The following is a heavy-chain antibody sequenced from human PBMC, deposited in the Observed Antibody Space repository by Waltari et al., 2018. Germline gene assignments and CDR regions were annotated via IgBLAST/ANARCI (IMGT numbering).Heavy chain of an antibody. J-gene: IGHJ6*03. CDR3: TTGYDILTGYLMDV. V-gene: IGHV3-15*01. CDR1: GFTFNNAW. Sequence: EVQLVESGGGLVKPGGSLRLSCAASGFTFNNAWMSWVRQAPGKGLEWAGRIKSKTDGGTTDYAAPVKGRFTISRDDSKNTLYLKMNSLKTEDTAVYYCTTGYDILTGYLMDVWGKGTTVTVSS. D-gene: IGHD3-9*01. CDR2: IKSKTDGGTT.